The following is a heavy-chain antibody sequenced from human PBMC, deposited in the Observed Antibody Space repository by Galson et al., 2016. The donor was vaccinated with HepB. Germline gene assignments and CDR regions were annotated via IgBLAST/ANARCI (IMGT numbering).Heavy chain of an antibody. CDR3: VKDRQWMVHNSPLLDR. V-gene: IGHV3-64D*09. D-gene: IGHD6-19*01. CDR2: ISSSGDTT. J-gene: IGHJ5*02. Sequence: SLRLSCAASGFTISSNYVSWVRQAPGKRLEYVSVISSSGDTTYCADSLKGRFTISRDNSKNTMYLQMSGLRTEDTAVYYCVKDRQWMVHNSPLLDRWGQGTLVTVSS. CDR1: GFTISSNY.